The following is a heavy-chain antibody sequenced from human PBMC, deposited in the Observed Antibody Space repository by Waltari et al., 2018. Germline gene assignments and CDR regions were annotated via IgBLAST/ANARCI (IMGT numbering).Heavy chain of an antibody. CDR2: VSAYNGNT. Sequence: QVQLVQSGAEVKKPGASVQVYCKASGYTFTRYGISWVRQAPGQGLEWMGWVSAYNGNTNYAQKLQGRVTMTTDTSTSTAYMELRSLRSDDTAVYYCARGDRVYGSGSYYNGMDVWGQGTTVTVSS. CDR1: GYTFTRYG. CDR3: ARGDRVYGSGSYYNGMDV. V-gene: IGHV1-18*01. J-gene: IGHJ6*02. D-gene: IGHD3-10*01.